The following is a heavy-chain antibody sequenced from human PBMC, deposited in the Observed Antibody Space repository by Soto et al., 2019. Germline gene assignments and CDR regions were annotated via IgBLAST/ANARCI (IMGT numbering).Heavy chain of an antibody. CDR2: ISGSGGST. Sequence: GGSLRLSCAASGFTFSSYAMSWVRQAPGKGLEWVSAISGSGGSTYYADSGKGRFTISRDNSKNTPYLQMNSLRTQHTAVYYCAKALAASNLEWLLRNYYYYYGMDVWGQGTTVTVSS. CDR1: GFTFSSYA. V-gene: IGHV3-23*01. CDR3: AKALAASNLEWLLRNYYYYYGMDV. J-gene: IGHJ6*02. D-gene: IGHD3-3*01.